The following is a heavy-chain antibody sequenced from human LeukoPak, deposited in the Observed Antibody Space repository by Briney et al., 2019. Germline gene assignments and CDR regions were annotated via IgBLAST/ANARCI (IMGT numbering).Heavy chain of an antibody. CDR3: ARDPPKASGSYFIGGPDY. CDR1: GFSFSTYG. J-gene: IGHJ4*02. D-gene: IGHD3-10*01. CDR2: IWYDASKK. V-gene: IGHV3-33*01. Sequence: PGGSLRLSCAASGFSFSTYGFHWVRQAPGKGPEWVAMIWYDASKKYFADSVKGRFTISRDNSKNTLYLEMNSLRAEDTAVYYCARDPPKASGSYFIGGPDYWGQGTLVTVSS.